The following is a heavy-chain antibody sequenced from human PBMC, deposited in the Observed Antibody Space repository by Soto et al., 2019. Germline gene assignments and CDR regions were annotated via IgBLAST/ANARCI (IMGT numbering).Heavy chain of an antibody. CDR1: GGSVSSRSNYY. CDR2: MSHSGGT. D-gene: IGHD1-1*01. CDR3: ARVERGTATTVVDAFDI. V-gene: IGHV4-34*01. Sequence: QVQLQQWGAGLLKPSETLSLTCAVYGGSVSSRSNYYWSWIRQPPGKGLEWIGEMSHSGGTHFNPSLKRRVTISVETSKNQFSLKMSSVTAADTAIYYCARVERGTATTVVDAFDIWGPGTMVTVSS. J-gene: IGHJ3*02.